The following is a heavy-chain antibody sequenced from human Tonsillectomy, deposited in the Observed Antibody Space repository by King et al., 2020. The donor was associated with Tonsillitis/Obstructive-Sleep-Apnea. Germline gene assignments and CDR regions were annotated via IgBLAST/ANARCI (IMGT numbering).Heavy chain of an antibody. CDR1: GGSISSYY. Sequence: VQLQESGPGLVKPSETLSLTCTVSGGSISSYYWSWIRQPPGKGLEWIGYIYYSGSTNYNPSLKSRVTISVDTSKNQFSLKLSSVTAADTPVYYCARGLLSYYDFWSGYYHNWFDPWGQGTLVTVSS. J-gene: IGHJ5*02. CDR2: IYYSGST. V-gene: IGHV4-59*01. CDR3: ARGLLSYYDFWSGYYHNWFDP. D-gene: IGHD3-3*01.